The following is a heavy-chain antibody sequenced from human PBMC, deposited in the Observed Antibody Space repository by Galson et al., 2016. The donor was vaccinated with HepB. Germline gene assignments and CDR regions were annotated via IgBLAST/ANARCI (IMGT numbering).Heavy chain of an antibody. CDR1: GYNFNTYW. J-gene: IGHJ3*02. D-gene: IGHD3-10*01. Sequence: QSGAEVKKPGESLKISCRGSGYNFNTYWIGWVRQMPGKGLEWMGIIYPDDSHTKYSPSFEGQVTISVDKSLSTAYLQWSGLKASDTAMYYCARLPLPGVIKEAFETGDQGTMVTVSS. CDR3: ARLPLPGVIKEAFET. CDR2: IYPDDSHT. V-gene: IGHV5-51*01.